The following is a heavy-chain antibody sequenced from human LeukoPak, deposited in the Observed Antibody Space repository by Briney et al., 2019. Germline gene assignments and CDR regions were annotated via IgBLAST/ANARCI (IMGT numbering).Heavy chain of an antibody. CDR2: ISWGGGST. J-gene: IGHJ3*02. D-gene: IGHD3-10*01. Sequence: GGSLRLSCAAFGFTFDDYPMHWVRQAPGKGLECVSLISWGGGSTYYADSVKGRFTISRDNSKNSLYLQMNSLRAENTALYYCAKDINNGVWFGELGAFDIWGQGTMVTVSS. CDR3: AKDINNGVWFGELGAFDI. V-gene: IGHV3-43*01. CDR1: GFTFDDYP.